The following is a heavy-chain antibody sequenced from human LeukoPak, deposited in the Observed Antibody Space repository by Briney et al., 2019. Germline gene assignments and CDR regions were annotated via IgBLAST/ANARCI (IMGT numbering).Heavy chain of an antibody. Sequence: ASVKVPCKTSGYSFADHYIHWMRQAPGQGLEWMGWLNPNNGDSKCAQKFQGRVTMTRDTSISTAYMELSRLRSDDTAVYYCARDRYSGSYYARGYFDYWGQGTLVTVSS. D-gene: IGHD1-26*01. CDR1: GYSFADHY. J-gene: IGHJ4*02. CDR3: ARDRYSGSYYARGYFDY. CDR2: LNPNNGDS. V-gene: IGHV1-2*02.